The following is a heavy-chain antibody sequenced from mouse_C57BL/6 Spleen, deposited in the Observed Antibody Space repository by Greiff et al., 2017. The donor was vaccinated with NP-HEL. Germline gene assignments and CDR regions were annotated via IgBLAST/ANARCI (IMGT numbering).Heavy chain of an antibody. D-gene: IGHD1-1*01. CDR2: IYPRSGNT. CDR3: ARRPYYYGSSYGGFAY. J-gene: IGHJ3*01. Sequence: LQESGAELARPGASVKLSCKASGYTFTSYGISWVKQRTGQGLEWIGEIYPRSGNTYYNEKFKGKATLTADKSSSTAYMELRSLTSEDSAVYFCARRPYYYGSSYGGFAYWGQGTLVTVSA. V-gene: IGHV1-81*01. CDR1: GYTFTSYG.